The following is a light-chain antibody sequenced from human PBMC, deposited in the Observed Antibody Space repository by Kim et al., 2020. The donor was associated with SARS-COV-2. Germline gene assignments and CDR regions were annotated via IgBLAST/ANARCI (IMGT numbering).Light chain of an antibody. CDR3: NSRDSSGNRSI. J-gene: IGLJ1*01. Sequence: SSELTQDPAVSVALGQTVRITCQGDSLRSYYASWYQQKPGQAPVLVIYGKNNRPSGIPDRFSGSSPGNTASLTITGAQAEDEADYYCNSRDSSGNRSIFG. CDR2: GKN. V-gene: IGLV3-19*01. CDR1: SLRSYY.